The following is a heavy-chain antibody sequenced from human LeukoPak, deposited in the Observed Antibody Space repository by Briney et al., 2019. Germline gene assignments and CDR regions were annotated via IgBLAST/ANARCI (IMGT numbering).Heavy chain of an antibody. D-gene: IGHD6-6*01. V-gene: IGHV1-69-2*01. CDR1: GYTFTDYY. CDR2: VDPEDGET. CDR3: ARLIEYSSSSADY. J-gene: IGHJ4*02. Sequence: ASVKISXKVSGYTFTDYYMHWVQQAPGKGLEWMGLVDPEDGETIYAEKFQGRVTITADTSTDTAYMELSSLRSEGTAVYYCARLIEYSSSSADYWGQGTLVTVSS.